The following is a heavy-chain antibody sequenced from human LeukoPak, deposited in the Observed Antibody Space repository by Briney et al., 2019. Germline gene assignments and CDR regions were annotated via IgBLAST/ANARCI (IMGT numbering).Heavy chain of an antibody. J-gene: IGHJ4*02. V-gene: IGHV1-2*02. D-gene: IGHD5-18*01. CDR2: INPNSGGT. Sequence: ASVKVSCKASGYTFTSYGISWVRQAPGQGLEWMGWINPNSGGTNYAQKFQGRVTMTRDTSISTAYMELSRLRSDDTAVYYCARPVGGYSYGSIDYWGQGTLVTVSS. CDR1: GYTFTSYG. CDR3: ARPVGGYSYGSIDY.